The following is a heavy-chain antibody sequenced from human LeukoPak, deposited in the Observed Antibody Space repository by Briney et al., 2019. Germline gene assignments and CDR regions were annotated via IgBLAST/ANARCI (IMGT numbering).Heavy chain of an antibody. V-gene: IGHV1-18*01. CDR3: ARGDCSGGSCYRERDDAFDI. CDR2: ISAYNGNT. J-gene: IGHJ3*02. CDR1: GYTFTSYG. D-gene: IGHD2-15*01. Sequence: APVKVSCKASGYTFTSYGISWVRQAPGQGLEWMGWISAYNGNTNYAQKLQGRVTMTTDTSTSTAYMELRSLRSDDTAVYYCARGDCSGGSCYRERDDAFDIRGQGTMVTVSS.